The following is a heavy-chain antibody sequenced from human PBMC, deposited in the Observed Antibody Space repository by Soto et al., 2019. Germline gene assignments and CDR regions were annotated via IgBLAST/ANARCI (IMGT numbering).Heavy chain of an antibody. V-gene: IGHV1-69*13. CDR3: ARFERDIVVVPAAMPRPGGYYYYGMDV. CDR1: GGTFSSYA. D-gene: IGHD2-2*01. Sequence: EASVKVSCKASGGTFSSYAISWVRQAPGQGLEWMGGIIPIFGTANYAQKFQGRVTITADESTSTAYMELSSLRSEDTAVYYCARFERDIVVVPAAMPRPGGYYYYGMDVWGQGTTVTVSS. J-gene: IGHJ6*02. CDR2: IIPIFGTA.